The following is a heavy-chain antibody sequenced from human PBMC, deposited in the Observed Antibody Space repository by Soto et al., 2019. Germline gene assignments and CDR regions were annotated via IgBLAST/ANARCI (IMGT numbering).Heavy chain of an antibody. Sequence: QVQLVQSGAEVKKPGASVKVSCTASGYTFSIYSMHWLRQAPGQGLEWMGAINPSGGTTSNAQKFQGRFTMTRDTSTSKVDMEVPSLRSEDTAVYYCAREYRSGYNPYNWFDPWGQGTLITVSS. CDR3: AREYRSGYNPYNWFDP. CDR2: INPSGGTT. CDR1: GYTFSIYS. J-gene: IGHJ5*02. V-gene: IGHV1-46*01. D-gene: IGHD5-12*01.